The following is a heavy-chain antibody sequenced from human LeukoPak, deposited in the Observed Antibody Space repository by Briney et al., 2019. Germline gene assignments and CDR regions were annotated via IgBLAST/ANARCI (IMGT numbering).Heavy chain of an antibody. CDR3: ASLPVDTSMVSDY. Sequence: SVKVSCKASGGTFSDYTINWVRQAPGQGLEWMGRIIPIVDIPNYAQKFQGRVTITADKSTSTAYMELSSQRSEDTAVYYCASLPVDTSMVSDYWGQGTLVTVSS. V-gene: IGHV1-69*02. D-gene: IGHD5-18*01. CDR1: GGTFSDYT. CDR2: IIPIVDIP. J-gene: IGHJ4*02.